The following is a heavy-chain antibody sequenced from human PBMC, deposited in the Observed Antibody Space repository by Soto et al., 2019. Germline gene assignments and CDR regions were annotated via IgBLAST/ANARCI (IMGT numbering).Heavy chain of an antibody. J-gene: IGHJ4*02. V-gene: IGHV4-61*01. CDR1: GGSISSSSYY. CDR2: MYYTGST. Sequence: PSETLSLTCTVSGGSISSSSYYWGWIRQPPGTGLEWIGYMYYTGSTKYNPSLKSRVTISVDTSKNQFSLKLRSVTAADTAVYYCARDRYSSSWYIDYWGQGTLVTVSS. D-gene: IGHD6-13*01. CDR3: ARDRYSSSWYIDY.